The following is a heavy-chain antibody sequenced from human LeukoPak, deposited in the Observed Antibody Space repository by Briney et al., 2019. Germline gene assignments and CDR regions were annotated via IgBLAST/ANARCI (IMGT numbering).Heavy chain of an antibody. CDR2: IYYSGST. V-gene: IGHV4-59*01. CDR1: GGSISSYY. CDR3: ARDLGFAAMVLGWFDP. J-gene: IGHJ5*02. D-gene: IGHD5-18*01. Sequence: SETLSLTCTVSGGSISSYYWSWIRQPPGQGLEWIGCIYYSGSTNYNPPLKSRVTISVDTSKTQSSLKLSSVTAADTAVYYCARDLGFAAMVLGWFDPWGQGTLVTVSS.